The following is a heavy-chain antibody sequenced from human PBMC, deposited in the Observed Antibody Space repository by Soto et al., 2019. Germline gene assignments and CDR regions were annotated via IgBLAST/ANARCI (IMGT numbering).Heavy chain of an antibody. J-gene: IGHJ4*02. CDR3: ARTRMGSGWSEIDY. CDR2: INYSGST. Sequence: SETLSLTCAVYGGSFANYYWNWIRQPPGKGLEWIGEINYSGSTDYNPSLESRVTISVDTSKNQFSLNLSSVTAADTAIYYCARTRMGSGWSEIDYWGQGTLVTVSS. D-gene: IGHD6-19*01. V-gene: IGHV4-34*01. CDR1: GGSFANYY.